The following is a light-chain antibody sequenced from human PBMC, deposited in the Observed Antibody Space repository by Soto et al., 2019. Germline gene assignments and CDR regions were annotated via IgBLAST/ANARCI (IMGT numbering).Light chain of an antibody. CDR3: QQYNNWPPIT. CDR1: QSVSSN. J-gene: IGKJ5*01. V-gene: IGKV3D-15*01. Sequence: EIVITHCRATLCVSPXERATVXXXPSQSVSSNLAWYQQKPGQGPSLLIYGAFNRATGIPDRFSGSGSGTDFTLTISSLQSEDFAVYYCQQYNNWPPITLGQGTRLEIK. CDR2: GAF.